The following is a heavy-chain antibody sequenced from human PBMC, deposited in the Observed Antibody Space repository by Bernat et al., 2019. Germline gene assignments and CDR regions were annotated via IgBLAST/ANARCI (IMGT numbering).Heavy chain of an antibody. CDR2: IYFSGNT. CDR3: ARYCSSTSCVMKYYYGMDV. CDR1: GGSISSSVYY. V-gene: IGHV4-39*01. Sequence: QLQLQDSGPGLVNPSETLSLTCSVTGGSISSSVYYWVWIRQPPVQGLEWLGSIYFSGNTYYNPSLKSRVTIFVDMSKNQFSLKLSSVTAADTAVYYCARYCSSTSCVMKYYYGMDVGGQGTTVTVSS. D-gene: IGHD2-2*01. J-gene: IGHJ6*02.